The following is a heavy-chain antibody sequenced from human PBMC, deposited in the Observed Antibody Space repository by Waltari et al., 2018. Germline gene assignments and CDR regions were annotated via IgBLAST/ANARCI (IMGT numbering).Heavy chain of an antibody. CDR1: GFSISSDA. J-gene: IGHJ5*02. CDR3: AREEAGSHFNS. Sequence: QVHLVESGGGVVQPGRSLRLSCAASGFSISSDAMHWVRQAPGKGVECVAVTSYDGSNIYYADSVKGRLTSSRDTSKNTVYLQMNSLRAEDAAVYYCAREEAGSHFNSWGQGSLVSVSS. CDR2: TSYDGSNI. D-gene: IGHD6-13*01. V-gene: IGHV3-30*01.